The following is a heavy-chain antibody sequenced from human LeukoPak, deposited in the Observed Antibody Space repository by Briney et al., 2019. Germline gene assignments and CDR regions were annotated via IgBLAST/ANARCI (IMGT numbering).Heavy chain of an antibody. CDR3: ARDRRRDLLHAFDL. D-gene: IGHD1-26*01. CDR1: GGTISRHY. CDR2: IDDSWNT. Sequence: SETLSLTCTVSGGTISRHYWGWIRQPPGEGLEWVAYIDDSWNTNYNPSLKSRLTISLDASKIQLSLKLSSVTAADTAIYYCARDRRRDLLHAFDLWGQATMVTVSS. V-gene: IGHV4-59*11. J-gene: IGHJ3*01.